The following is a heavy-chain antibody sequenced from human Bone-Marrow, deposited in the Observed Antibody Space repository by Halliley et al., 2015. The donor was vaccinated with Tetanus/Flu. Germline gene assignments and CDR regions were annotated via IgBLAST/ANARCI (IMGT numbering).Heavy chain of an antibody. CDR3: AGSPTVVAHDY. V-gene: IGHV3-53*01. J-gene: IGHJ4*02. D-gene: IGHD2-15*01. Sequence: KGLEWVSVLHSGGTTYYADSVKGRFTISRDNSKNPLYLQLNNLRPEDTAMYYCAGSPTVVAHDYWGQGTLVTVSS. CDR2: LHSGGTT.